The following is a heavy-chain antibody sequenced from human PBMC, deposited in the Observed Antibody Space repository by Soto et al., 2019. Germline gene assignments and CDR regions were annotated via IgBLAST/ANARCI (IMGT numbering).Heavy chain of an antibody. Sequence: GGSLRLSCAASGFTFRNYGMHWVRQAPGKGLEWVAVISHDGSNKYYADSVKGRFSISRDSSENTLYLQMNSLRADDTAVYYCAKVVVSATHYYYYDLDVWGQGTTVTVSS. D-gene: IGHD2-15*01. V-gene: IGHV3-30*18. CDR3: AKVVVSATHYYYYDLDV. J-gene: IGHJ6*02. CDR1: GFTFRNYG. CDR2: ISHDGSNK.